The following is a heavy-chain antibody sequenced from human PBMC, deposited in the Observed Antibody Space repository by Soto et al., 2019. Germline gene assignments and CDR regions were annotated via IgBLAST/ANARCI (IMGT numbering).Heavy chain of an antibody. CDR3: ARRIIGSRDGFHYMDV. CDR1: GFTFSAFG. CDR2: IWDDGSNK. Sequence: GGSLRLSCEASGFTFSAFGMHWVRQAPGKGLEWVAVIWDDGSNKYYADSVKGRFTISRDNSKNTLYLQMDSLRAEDTAVYYCARRIIGSRDGFHYMDVWGQGTTVTVSS. J-gene: IGHJ6*03. D-gene: IGHD1-20*01. V-gene: IGHV3-33*01.